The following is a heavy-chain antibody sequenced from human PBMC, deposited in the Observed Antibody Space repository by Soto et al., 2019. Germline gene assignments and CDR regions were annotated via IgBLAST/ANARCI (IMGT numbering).Heavy chain of an antibody. D-gene: IGHD2-2*01. Sequence: LSLSCAVYGVTFSVYYWSWIRQPPGKGLEWIGEINHSGSTNYNPSLKSRVTISVDTSKNQFSLKLSSVTAADTAVYYCARGTVVPAARGTYYFAYSGQGTLVT. V-gene: IGHV4-34*01. CDR2: INHSGST. CDR3: ARGTVVPAARGTYYFAY. CDR1: GVTFSVYY. J-gene: IGHJ4*02.